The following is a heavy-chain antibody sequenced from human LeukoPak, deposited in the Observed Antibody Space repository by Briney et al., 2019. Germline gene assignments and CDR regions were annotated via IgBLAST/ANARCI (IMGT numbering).Heavy chain of an antibody. D-gene: IGHD1-1*01. J-gene: IGHJ4*02. CDR1: GYTFTSYG. V-gene: IGHV1-18*01. Sequence: GASVKVSCKASGYTFTSYGISWVRQAPGQGLEWMGWISAYNGNTNYAQKLQGRVTMTTDTSTSTAYMELRSLRSDDTAVYYCTVRIRPGTSRHPGEKNYFDYWGQGTLVTVSP. CDR3: TVRIRPGTSRHPGEKNYFDY. CDR2: ISAYNGNT.